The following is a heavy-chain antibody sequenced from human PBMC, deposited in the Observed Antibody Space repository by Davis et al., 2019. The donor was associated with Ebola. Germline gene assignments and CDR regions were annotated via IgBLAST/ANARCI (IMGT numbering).Heavy chain of an antibody. Sequence: AASVKVSCQASGYSFTIYVISWVRQAPAQALLLLGWVSAYNGNTNYAQKLQGRVTMTTDTSTSTAYMELRSLRSEDTAVYYCASCTSGYLVYWGQGTLVTVSS. J-gene: IGHJ4*02. CDR1: GYSFTIYV. V-gene: IGHV1-18*01. CDR3: ASCTSGYLVY. CDR2: VSAYNGNT. D-gene: IGHD3-22*01.